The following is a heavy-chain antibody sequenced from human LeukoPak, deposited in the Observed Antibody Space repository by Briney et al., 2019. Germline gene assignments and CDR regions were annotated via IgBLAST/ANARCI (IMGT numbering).Heavy chain of an antibody. CDR3: ARGRWQQQPVFDY. D-gene: IGHD6-13*01. J-gene: IGHJ4*02. CDR1: GFTFGDYV. Sequence: GGSLRLSCTASGFTFGDYVMNWFRQAPGEGLEWVGSIRSKNYGGTTEYAASVKGRFSISRDDSKTIAYLQMNSLKTEDTAVYYCARGRWQQQPVFDYWAREPWSPSPQ. V-gene: IGHV3-49*03. CDR2: IRSKNYGGTT.